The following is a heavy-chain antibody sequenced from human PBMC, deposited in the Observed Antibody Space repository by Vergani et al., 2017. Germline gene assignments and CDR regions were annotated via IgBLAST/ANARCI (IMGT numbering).Heavy chain of an antibody. J-gene: IGHJ4*02. D-gene: IGHD7-27*01. CDR1: GFTFTAHG. CDR2: IGSSGPYI. V-gene: IGHV3-21*06. CDR3: AKDLPWGL. Sequence: EVQLLESGGGSAQPGESLRLSCVASGFTFTAHGLNWVRQAPGKGLEWVAFIGSSGPYINYADSVKGRFIISRDNTNNSLFLQLRSLRAEDAAVYYCAKDLPWGLWGQGTLVTVSS.